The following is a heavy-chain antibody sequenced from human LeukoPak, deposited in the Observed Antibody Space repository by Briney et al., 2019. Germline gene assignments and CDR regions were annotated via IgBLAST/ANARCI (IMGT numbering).Heavy chain of an antibody. V-gene: IGHV4-34*01. CDR3: AMQTYEWQQPNWFDP. J-gene: IGHJ5*02. CDR1: GGSFSGYY. Sequence: SETLSLTCAVYGGSFSGYYWSWIRQPPGKGLEWSGEINHSGSTNYNPSLKSRVTISVDTTKNQFSLKLSSVTAADTAVYYCAMQTYEWQQPNWFDPWGQGTLVTVSS. CDR2: INHSGST. D-gene: IGHD6-13*01.